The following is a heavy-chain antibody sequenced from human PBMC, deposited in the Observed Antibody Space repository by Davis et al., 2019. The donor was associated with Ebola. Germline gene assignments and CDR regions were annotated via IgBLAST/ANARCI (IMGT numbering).Heavy chain of an antibody. D-gene: IGHD4-17*01. J-gene: IGHJ5*02. CDR1: GFTFSSYW. CDR2: IKQDGSEK. Sequence: GESLKISCAASGFTFSSYWMSWVRQAPGKGLEWVANIKQDGSEKYYVDSVKGRFTISRDNAKNSLYLQMNSLRAEDTAVYYCARGSRHTVTVGAWFDPWGQGTLVTVSS. CDR3: ARGSRHTVTVGAWFDP. V-gene: IGHV3-7*01.